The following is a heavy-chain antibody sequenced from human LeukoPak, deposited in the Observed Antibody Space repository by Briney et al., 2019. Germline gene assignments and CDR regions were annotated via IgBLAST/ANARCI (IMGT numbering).Heavy chain of an antibody. D-gene: IGHD5-18*01. CDR3: ARDLAYSRLDY. CDR1: GLTFSSSW. V-gene: IGHV3-7*01. J-gene: IGHJ4*02. CDR2: INPEGSEK. Sequence: PPGGSLRLSCAVSGLTFSSSWMDWVHQAPGKGLEWVASINPEGSEKYSADSVKGRFTISRDNAKNSLYLQMDSLRVEDTAFYYCARDLAYSRLDYWGQGMLVTVSS.